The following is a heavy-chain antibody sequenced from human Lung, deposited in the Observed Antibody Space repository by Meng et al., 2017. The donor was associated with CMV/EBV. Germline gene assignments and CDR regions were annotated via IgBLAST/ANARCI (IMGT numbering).Heavy chain of an antibody. CDR1: GGSISSSNW. CDR3: ASFPPPGKQWLVTDY. J-gene: IGHJ4*02. D-gene: IGHD6-19*01. CDR2: IYHSGST. V-gene: IGHV4-4*02. Sequence: QGGRQESGPGLVKPSGTLSLTCAVSGGSISSSNWWSWVRQPPGKGLEWIGEIYHSGSTNYNPSLKSRVTISVDKSKNQFSLKLSSVTAADTAVYYCASFPPPGKQWLVTDYWGQGTLVTVSS.